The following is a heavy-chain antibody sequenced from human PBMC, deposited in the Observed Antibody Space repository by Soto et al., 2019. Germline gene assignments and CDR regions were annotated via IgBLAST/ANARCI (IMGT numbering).Heavy chain of an antibody. J-gene: IGHJ3*02. Sequence: GGTLRLSCSASGFTFSSYAMHWVRQAPGKGLEYVSAISSNGGSTYYADSVKGRFTISRDNSKNTLYLQMSSLRAEDTAVYYCVKERKLDGAFDIWGQGTMVTVSS. D-gene: IGHD1-1*01. CDR1: GFTFSSYA. V-gene: IGHV3-64D*06. CDR3: VKERKLDGAFDI. CDR2: ISSNGGST.